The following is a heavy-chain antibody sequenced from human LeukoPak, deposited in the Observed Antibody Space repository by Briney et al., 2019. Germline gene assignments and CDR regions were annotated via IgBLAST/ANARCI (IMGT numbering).Heavy chain of an antibody. J-gene: IGHJ4*02. V-gene: IGHV3-7*03. CDR2: IKQDGSEK. CDR3: AKVFLPLGYNYGEGHYFDY. CDR1: GFTFSSYW. D-gene: IGHD5-18*01. Sequence: PGGSLRLSCAASGFTFSSYWMSWVRQAPGKGLEWVANIKQDGSEKYYVDSVKGRFTISRDNAKNSLYLQMNSLRAEDTAVYYCAKVFLPLGYNYGEGHYFDYWGQGTLVTVSS.